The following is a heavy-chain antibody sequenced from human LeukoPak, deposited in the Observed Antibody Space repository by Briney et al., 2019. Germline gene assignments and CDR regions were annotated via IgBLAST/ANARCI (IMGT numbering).Heavy chain of an antibody. CDR3: TRDLMDYDVSTGLHHYYMDV. V-gene: IGHV3-74*01. D-gene: IGHD3-9*01. CDR1: GFTFSDYW. CDR2: IKTDGTST. J-gene: IGHJ6*02. Sequence: GGSLRLSCAASGFTFSDYWMHWVRQAPGKGLVWVSRIKTDGTSTNYADSVKGRFIISRDNAKNTLYVQMNSLRAEDTAVYYCTRDLMDYDVSTGLHHYYMDVWGQGTTVTVSS.